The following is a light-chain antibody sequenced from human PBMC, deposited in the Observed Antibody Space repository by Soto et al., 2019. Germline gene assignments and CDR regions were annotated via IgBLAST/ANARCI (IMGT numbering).Light chain of an antibody. Sequence: QSVLTQPPSASGTPGQRVTISCSGGSSNIGINTVNWYQQHPGKAPKVMIYEVSNRPSGVSNRFSGSKSGNTASLTISGLQAEDEADYYCSSYTSSSTYVFGTGTKVTVL. J-gene: IGLJ1*01. CDR2: EVS. CDR1: SSNIGINT. V-gene: IGLV2-14*01. CDR3: SSYTSSSTYV.